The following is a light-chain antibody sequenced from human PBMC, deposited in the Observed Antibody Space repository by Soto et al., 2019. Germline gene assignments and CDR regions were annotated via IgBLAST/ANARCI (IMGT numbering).Light chain of an antibody. CDR1: SSDVGSYNL. CDR3: CSYAGSSTFLYV. V-gene: IGLV2-23*02. CDR2: EVS. J-gene: IGLJ1*01. Sequence: QSALTQPASVSGSPGQSITTSCTGTSSDVGSYNLVSWYQQHPGKAPKLMIYEVSKRPSGVSNRFSGSKSGNTASLTISGLQAEDEADYYCCSYAGSSTFLYVFGTGPKVPS.